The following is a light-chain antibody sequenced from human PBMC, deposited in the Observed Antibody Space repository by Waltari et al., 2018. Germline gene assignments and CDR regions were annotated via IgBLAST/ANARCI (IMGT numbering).Light chain of an antibody. Sequence: DIQMTQSPSTLPASVGDRVTITCRASQSISTWLAWYQQRPGKAPKLLVYKASTLESGVPSRFSGSGSGTEFTLTINSLQPDDFATYYCQQYNGYRWTFGQGTKVDIK. CDR2: KAS. V-gene: IGKV1-5*03. CDR1: QSISTW. J-gene: IGKJ1*01. CDR3: QQYNGYRWT.